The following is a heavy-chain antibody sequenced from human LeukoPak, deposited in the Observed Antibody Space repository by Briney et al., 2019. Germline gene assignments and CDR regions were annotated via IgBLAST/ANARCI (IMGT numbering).Heavy chain of an antibody. V-gene: IGHV1-69*05. CDR1: GGTFSSYA. J-gene: IGHJ4*02. D-gene: IGHD3-22*01. CDR2: IIPIFGTA. CDR3: ARDAGPPSSCSYYYSSGYWS. Sequence: ASVKVSCKASGGTFSSYAISWVRQAPGQGLEWMGGIIPIFGTANYAQKFQGRVTITTDESTSTAYMELSSLRSEDTAVYYCARDAGPPSSCSYYYSSGYWSWGQGTLATVSS.